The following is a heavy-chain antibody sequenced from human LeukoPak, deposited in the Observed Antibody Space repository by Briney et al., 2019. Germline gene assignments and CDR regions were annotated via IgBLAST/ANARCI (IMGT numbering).Heavy chain of an antibody. CDR1: GGSISSGDYY. Sequence: SETLSLTCTVSGGSISSGDYYWSWIRQPPGKGLEWIAYMYYSGSTYYNPSLKSRVTMSADTSKSQLSLKLSSVTAADTAVYYCTRPYYYDSRIDSWGRESWSPSPQ. V-gene: IGHV4-30-4*01. CDR3: TRPYYYDSRIDS. J-gene: IGHJ5*01. CDR2: MYYSGST. D-gene: IGHD3-22*01.